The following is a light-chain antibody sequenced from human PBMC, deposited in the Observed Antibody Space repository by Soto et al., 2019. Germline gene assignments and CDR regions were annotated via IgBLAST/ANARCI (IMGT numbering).Light chain of an antibody. CDR2: EVN. J-gene: IGLJ1*01. Sequence: QSALTQPPSASGSPGQSVTISCTGTSSDVGASNSVSWYQHHPGKAPKLMVYEVNRRPSGVPDRFSGSKSGNTASLTVSGLQAEDEADYYCTSHAGTINFPYIFGAGTKVTVL. CDR1: SSDVGASNS. CDR3: TSHAGTINFPYI. V-gene: IGLV2-8*01.